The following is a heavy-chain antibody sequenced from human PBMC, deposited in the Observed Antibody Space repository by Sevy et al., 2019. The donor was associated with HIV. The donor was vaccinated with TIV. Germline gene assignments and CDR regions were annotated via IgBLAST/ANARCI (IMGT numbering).Heavy chain of an antibody. V-gene: IGHV3-7*01. J-gene: IGHJ6*02. CDR3: ARDYITMVRGVKEDV. Sequence: GGSLRLSCAASGFTFSSYWMSWVRQAPGKGLEWVANIKQDGSEKYYVDSVKGRFTISRDNAKNSRYLQMNSLRAEDTAVYYCARDYITMVRGVKEDVWGQGTTVTVSS. D-gene: IGHD3-10*01. CDR2: IKQDGSEK. CDR1: GFTFSSYW.